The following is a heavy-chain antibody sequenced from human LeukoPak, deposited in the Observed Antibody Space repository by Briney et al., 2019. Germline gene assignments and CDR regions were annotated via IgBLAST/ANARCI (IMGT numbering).Heavy chain of an antibody. CDR2: MNPNSGNT. D-gene: IGHD3-10*01. V-gene: IGHV1-8*01. CDR1: GYTFTSYD. J-gene: IGHJ5*02. Sequence: ASVKVSCKASGYTFTSYDINWVRQATGQGLGWMGWMNPNSGNTGYAQKFQGRVTMTRNTSISTAYMELSSLRSEDTAVYYCARVRLRGNSFDPWGQGTLVTVSS. CDR3: ARVRLRGNSFDP.